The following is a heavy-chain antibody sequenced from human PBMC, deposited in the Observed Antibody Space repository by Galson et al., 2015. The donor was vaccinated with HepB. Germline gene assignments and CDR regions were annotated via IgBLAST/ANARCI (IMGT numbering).Heavy chain of an antibody. Sequence: SLRLSCAASGFTVSRIYMRWVRQAPGKGLAWVSVIYSGGTTYYEDSVKGRFTISRHNHKNTLYLQMNSLRAEDTAVYYCARDYYGSGSYPYEAFDIWGQGTMVTVSS. D-gene: IGHD3-10*01. CDR1: GFTVSRIY. V-gene: IGHV3-53*04. CDR2: IYSGGTT. CDR3: ARDYYGSGSYPYEAFDI. J-gene: IGHJ3*02.